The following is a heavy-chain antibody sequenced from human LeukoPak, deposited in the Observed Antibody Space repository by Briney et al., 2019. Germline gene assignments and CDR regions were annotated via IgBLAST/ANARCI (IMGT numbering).Heavy chain of an antibody. Sequence: SETLSLTCTVSGGSISSSSYYWGWIRQPPGKGLEWIGYIYHSGSTYYNPSLKSRVTISVDRSKNQFSLKLSSVTAADTAVYYCARMGSYYYYYMDVWGKGTTVTVSS. V-gene: IGHV4-39*07. CDR2: IYHSGST. J-gene: IGHJ6*03. CDR3: ARMGSYYYYYMDV. CDR1: GGSISSSSYY. D-gene: IGHD3-10*01.